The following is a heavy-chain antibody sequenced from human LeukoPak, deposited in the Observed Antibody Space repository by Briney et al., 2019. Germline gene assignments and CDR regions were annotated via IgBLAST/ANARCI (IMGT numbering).Heavy chain of an antibody. J-gene: IGHJ3*02. Sequence: SETLSLTCTVSGGSISSYYWSWIRLPPGKGLEWIGYLSKSGNTNYSPSLKSRVTIFGDTSKSHFFLKLSSVTAADTAMYYCARARYVNSFYAFDISGGGTLVTVSS. V-gene: IGHV4-59*01. CDR1: GGSISSYY. CDR2: LSKSGNT. D-gene: IGHD3-9*01. CDR3: ARARYVNSFYAFDI.